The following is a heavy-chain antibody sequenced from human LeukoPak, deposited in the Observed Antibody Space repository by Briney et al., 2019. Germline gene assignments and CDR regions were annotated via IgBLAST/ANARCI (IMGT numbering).Heavy chain of an antibody. J-gene: IGHJ4*02. CDR3: AKGHGYSSAYFDY. V-gene: IGHV3-30*18. Sequence: TGGSLRLSCTASEFTFSSYGMHWVRQAPGKGLGWVAVISYDGSDKYYVDSVKGRFTISRDNSKNTLHLQMNSLRAEDTAVYYCAKGHGYSSAYFDYWGQGTLVTVSS. CDR2: ISYDGSDK. D-gene: IGHD6-19*01. CDR1: EFTFSSYG.